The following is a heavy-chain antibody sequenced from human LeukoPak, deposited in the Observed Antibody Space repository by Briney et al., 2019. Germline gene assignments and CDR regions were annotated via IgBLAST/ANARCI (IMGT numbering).Heavy chain of an antibody. CDR3: ARAVTSTEGY. J-gene: IGHJ4*02. V-gene: IGHV3-7*03. Sequence: GGSLRLSCAASGFVFSSYWMTWVLQAPGKGLEWVASINEGGSRRYYVDSVKGRFTISRDNAQKSLYLEMDSPRADDTAVYYCARAVTSTEGYWGQGTLVTVSS. D-gene: IGHD4-17*01. CDR2: INEGGSRR. CDR1: GFVFSSYW.